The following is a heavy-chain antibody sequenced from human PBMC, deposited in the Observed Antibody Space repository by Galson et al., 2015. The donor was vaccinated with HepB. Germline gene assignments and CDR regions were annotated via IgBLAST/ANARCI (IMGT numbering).Heavy chain of an antibody. V-gene: IGHV1-24*01. J-gene: IGHJ6*02. Sequence: SVKVSCKVSGYTLTELSMHWVRQAPGKGLEWMGGFDPEDGETIYAQKFQGRVTMTEDTSTDTAYMELSSLRSEDTAVYYCATVTTMVRGVTYYYGMDVWGQGTTVTVSS. D-gene: IGHD3-10*01. CDR3: ATVTTMVRGVTYYYGMDV. CDR2: FDPEDGET. CDR1: GYTLTELS.